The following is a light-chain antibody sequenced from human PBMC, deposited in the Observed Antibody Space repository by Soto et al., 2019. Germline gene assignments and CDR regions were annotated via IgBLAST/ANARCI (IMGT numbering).Light chain of an antibody. CDR1: SSDVGDDNY. CDR2: GVS. J-gene: IGLJ1*01. Sequence: QSALTQPPSASGSPGQSVTISCTGTSSDVGDDNYVSWYQRHPGKAPKLMISGVSKRPSGVPDRFSGSKSGNTASLTVSGLQAEDEADYYCSSYAGSNNFVFGTGTKLTVL. CDR3: SSYAGSNNFV. V-gene: IGLV2-8*01.